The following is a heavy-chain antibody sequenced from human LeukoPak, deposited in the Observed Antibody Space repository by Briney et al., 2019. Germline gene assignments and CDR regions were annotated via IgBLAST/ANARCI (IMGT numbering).Heavy chain of an antibody. CDR2: IIPIFGAA. Sequence: SVKVSCKASGGTFSSYAISWVRHAPGQGLEWMGGIIPIFGAANYAQKFQGRVTITTDEYTSTHYMELRSPMSEDTAVYYCARVIAAAAYYFDYWGQGTLVTVSS. J-gene: IGHJ4*02. D-gene: IGHD6-13*01. CDR1: GGTFSSYA. V-gene: IGHV1-69*05. CDR3: ARVIAAAAYYFDY.